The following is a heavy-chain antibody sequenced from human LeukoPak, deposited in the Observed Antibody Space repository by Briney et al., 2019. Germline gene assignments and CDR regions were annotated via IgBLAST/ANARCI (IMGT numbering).Heavy chain of an antibody. Sequence: GGTLRLSCAASGFTFSSYGMSWVRQAPGKGLEWVSAISGSGGSTYYADSVKGRFTISRDNSKNTLYLQMNSLRAEDTAVYYCAKGTSSGYYAALDYWGQGTLVTVSS. J-gene: IGHJ4*02. CDR3: AKGTSSGYYAALDY. CDR2: ISGSGGST. CDR1: GFTFSSYG. V-gene: IGHV3-23*01. D-gene: IGHD3-22*01.